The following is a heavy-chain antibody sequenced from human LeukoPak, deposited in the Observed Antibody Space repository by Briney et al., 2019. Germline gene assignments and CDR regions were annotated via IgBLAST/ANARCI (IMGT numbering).Heavy chain of an antibody. CDR3: AREDVNAFDI. Sequence: GASVKVSCKASGGTFSSYAISWGRQAPGQGLEWMGGIIPIFGTANYAQKFQGRVTITADESTSTAYMELSSLRSEDTAVYYCAREDVNAFDIWGQGTMVTVSS. CDR1: GGTFSSYA. J-gene: IGHJ3*02. CDR2: IIPIFGTA. V-gene: IGHV1-69*13.